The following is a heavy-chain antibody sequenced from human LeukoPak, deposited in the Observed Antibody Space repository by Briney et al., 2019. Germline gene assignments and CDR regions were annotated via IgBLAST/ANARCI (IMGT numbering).Heavy chain of an antibody. D-gene: IGHD6-6*01. CDR3: ARVDAGDSSSSYYYYMDV. CDR1: GYTFTGYY. CDR2: INPNSGGT. J-gene: IGHJ6*03. Sequence: ASVKVSCKASGYTFTGYYMHWVRQAPGQGLEWMGWINPNSGGTNYAQKFQGRVTMTRDTSISTAYMELSRLRSDDTAAYYCARVDAGDSSSSYYYYMDVWGKGTTVTVSS. V-gene: IGHV1-2*02.